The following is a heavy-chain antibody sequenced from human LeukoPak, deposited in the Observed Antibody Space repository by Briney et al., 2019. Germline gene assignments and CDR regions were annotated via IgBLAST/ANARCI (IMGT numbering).Heavy chain of an antibody. CDR1: GVTLSLYG. J-gene: IGHJ4*02. CDR3: ARDRGVAAHLDY. Sequence: PGGSLRLSCAASGVTLSLYGMHCVRQAPGKGLEWVAVISYEGGTQHYADSVKGRFIISRDNPRNTLYLQMSSLRAEDTAVYYCARDRGVAAHLDYWGQGTLVTVSS. D-gene: IGHD5-12*01. V-gene: IGHV3-30*03. CDR2: ISYEGGTQ.